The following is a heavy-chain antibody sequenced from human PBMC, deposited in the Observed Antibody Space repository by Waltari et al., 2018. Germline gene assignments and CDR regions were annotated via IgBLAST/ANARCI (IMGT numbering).Heavy chain of an antibody. D-gene: IGHD3-3*01. Sequence: QVQLVESGGGVVQPGGSLRLSCAASGFTFSSYGMHWVRQAPGKGLEWVAFIRYDGSNKYYADSVKGRFTISRDNSKNTLYLQMNSLRAEDTAVYYCAKDYDFWSGYRNYMDVWGKGTTVTISS. CDR2: IRYDGSNK. CDR3: AKDYDFWSGYRNYMDV. J-gene: IGHJ6*03. V-gene: IGHV3-30*02. CDR1: GFTFSSYG.